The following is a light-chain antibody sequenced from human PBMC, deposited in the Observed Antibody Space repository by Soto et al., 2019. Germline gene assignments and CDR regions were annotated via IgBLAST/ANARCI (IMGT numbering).Light chain of an antibody. CDR3: QHYNYWPYT. V-gene: IGKV3-11*01. J-gene: IGKJ2*01. Sequence: IVLTHSPATLSFSPGEMATLSFRASHSISHFLAWYQQRPGQAPRLLIYDASNRATGIPTRFSGSGSGTEFTLNINGLQSEDFVVYYCQHYNYWPYTFGQGTKVDIK. CDR1: HSISHF. CDR2: DAS.